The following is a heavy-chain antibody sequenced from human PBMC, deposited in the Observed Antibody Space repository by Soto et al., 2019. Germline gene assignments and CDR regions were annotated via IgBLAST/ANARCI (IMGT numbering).Heavy chain of an antibody. CDR1: GFTFSSYA. CDR2: ISGSGDST. V-gene: IGHV3-23*01. Sequence: PGXSLRLSCAASGFTFSSYAMSWFRQAPVSGLEWVSTISGSGDSTYYADSVKGRFTISRDNSKNTLYLQMNSLRAEDTAVYYCAKDGSYYDYVWGTYRYLFDYWGQGALVTVSS. D-gene: IGHD3-16*02. J-gene: IGHJ4*02. CDR3: AKDGSYYDYVWGTYRYLFDY.